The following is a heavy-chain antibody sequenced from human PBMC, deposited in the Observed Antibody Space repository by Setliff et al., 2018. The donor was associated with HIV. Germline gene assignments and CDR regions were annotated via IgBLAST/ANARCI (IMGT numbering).Heavy chain of an antibody. CDR2: INSDGSST. V-gene: IGHV3-74*01. J-gene: IGHJ4*02. CDR1: GFTFSGYW. Sequence: PGGSLRLSCAASGFTFSGYWMHWVRQAPGKGLVWVSRINSDGSSTTYADSVKGRFTISRDNAKSTLYLQMNSLRAEDTAVYYCARGGSNSWSPFDYWGQGTLVTVSS. CDR3: ARGGSNSWSPFDY. D-gene: IGHD6-13*01.